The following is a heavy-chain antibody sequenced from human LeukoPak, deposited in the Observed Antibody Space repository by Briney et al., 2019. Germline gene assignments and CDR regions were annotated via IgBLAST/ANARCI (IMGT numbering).Heavy chain of an antibody. D-gene: IGHD1-26*01. J-gene: IGHJ4*02. CDR1: GFTSSSYG. CDR2: ISYDGTNN. CDR3: AKDWAYRGNYYYFEY. V-gene: IGHV3-30*18. Sequence: PGGSLRLSCAASGFTSSSYGMHWVRQAPGKGLEWVALISYDGTNNYYADSVKGRFTISRDNSKNTLYLQMNSLRAEDTAVYYRAKDWAYRGNYYYFEYWGQGTLVTVSS.